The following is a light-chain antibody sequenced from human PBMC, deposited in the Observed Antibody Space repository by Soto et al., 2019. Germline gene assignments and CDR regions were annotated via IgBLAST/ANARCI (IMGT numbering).Light chain of an antibody. CDR2: DAS. J-gene: IGKJ1*01. CDR3: QQYNSYWP. Sequence: DSQMTQSPSTLSASVGDRVTITCRASQSISSWLAWYQQKPGKAPKLLIYDASSLESGVPSRFSGSGSGTEFTLTISRLQPDDFATYYCQQYNSYWPFRQGPKVDIX. V-gene: IGKV1-5*01. CDR1: QSISSW.